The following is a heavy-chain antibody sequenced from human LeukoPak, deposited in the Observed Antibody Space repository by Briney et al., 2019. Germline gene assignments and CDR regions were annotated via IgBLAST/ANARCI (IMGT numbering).Heavy chain of an antibody. D-gene: IGHD3-22*01. CDR2: MNPNSGDT. Sequence: ASVKVSCKASGYTFTSYGISWVRQAPGRGLEWMGWMNPNSGDTAYAQKFQGRVTMTKSTSISTAYLELSSLRPEDTAVYYCARVSQYHYDGTGYLQDDFWGQGTLVTVSS. J-gene: IGHJ4*02. CDR3: ARVSQYHYDGTGYLQDDF. CDR1: GYTFTSYG. V-gene: IGHV1-8*02.